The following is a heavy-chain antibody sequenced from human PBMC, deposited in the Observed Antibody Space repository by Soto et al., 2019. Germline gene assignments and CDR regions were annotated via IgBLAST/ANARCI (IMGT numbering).Heavy chain of an antibody. D-gene: IGHD4-17*01. CDR1: GYTFTGYY. Sequence: ASVKVSCKASGYTFTGYYMHWVRQAPGQGLEWMGWINPNSGGTNYAQKFQGWVTMTRDTSISTAYMELSRLRSDDTAVYYCARSTTSYGDYENDYWGQGTMVTVSS. V-gene: IGHV1-2*04. CDR3: ARSTTSYGDYENDY. CDR2: INPNSGGT. J-gene: IGHJ4*02.